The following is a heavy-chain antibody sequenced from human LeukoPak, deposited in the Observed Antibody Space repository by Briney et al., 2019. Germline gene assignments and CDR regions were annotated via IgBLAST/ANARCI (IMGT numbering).Heavy chain of an antibody. CDR1: GFTVSSNY. J-gene: IGHJ4*02. Sequence: GGSLRLSCAASGFTVSSNYMSWVRQAPGKGLEWVSVIYSGGSTYYADSVKGRFTISRDNSKNTLYLQMNSLRAEDTAVYYCARDGEGATIDYWGQGTLVTVSS. CDR3: ARDGEGATIDY. D-gene: IGHD1-26*01. V-gene: IGHV3-66*01. CDR2: IYSGGST.